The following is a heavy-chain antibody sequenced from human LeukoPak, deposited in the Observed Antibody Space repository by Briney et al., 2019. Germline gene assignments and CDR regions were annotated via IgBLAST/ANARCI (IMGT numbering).Heavy chain of an antibody. Sequence: SVKVSFKASGGTFSSYAISWVRQAPGQGLEWMGGIIPIFGTANYAQKFQGRVTITADKSTSTAYMELSSLRSEDTAVYYCARGPYSSSWYMIDYWGQGTLVTVSS. CDR2: IIPIFGTA. V-gene: IGHV1-69*06. D-gene: IGHD6-13*01. CDR1: GGTFSSYA. J-gene: IGHJ4*02. CDR3: ARGPYSSSWYMIDY.